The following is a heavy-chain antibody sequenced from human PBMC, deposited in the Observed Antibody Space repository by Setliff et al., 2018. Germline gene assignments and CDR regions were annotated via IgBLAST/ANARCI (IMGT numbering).Heavy chain of an antibody. Sequence: GGSLRLSCAASGFTFSTYWMSWVRQVPGKGLEWVANLKEDGSVKYYVDSVKGRFTISRDDAKKSLYLQMNSLGAEDTAVYYCARSGGIGNYNWDVWGKGTTVTVSS. D-gene: IGHD3-16*01. CDR3: ARSGGIGNYNWDV. J-gene: IGHJ6*03. CDR1: GFTFSTYW. V-gene: IGHV3-7*01. CDR2: LKEDGSVK.